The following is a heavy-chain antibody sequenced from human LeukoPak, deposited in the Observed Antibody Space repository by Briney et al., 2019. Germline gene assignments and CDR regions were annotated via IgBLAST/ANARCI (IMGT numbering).Heavy chain of an antibody. CDR3: VISENSSSDYYYYYMDV. CDR2: ISAYNGNT. D-gene: IGHD6-6*01. V-gene: IGHV1-18*01. Sequence: ASVKVSCKASGYTFTSYGISWVRQAPGQGLEWMGWISAYNGNTNYAQKLQGRVTMTTDTSTSTAYMELRSLRSDDTAVYYCVISENSSSDYYYYYMDVWGKGPTVTVSS. CDR1: GYTFTSYG. J-gene: IGHJ6*03.